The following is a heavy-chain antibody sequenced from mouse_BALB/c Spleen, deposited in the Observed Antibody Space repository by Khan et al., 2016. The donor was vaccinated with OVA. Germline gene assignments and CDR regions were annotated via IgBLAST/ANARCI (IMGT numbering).Heavy chain of an antibody. CDR3: ARLGYAETMDY. CDR1: GYTFTTYG. Sequence: QIQLVQSGPELKKPGVTVKISCKASGYTFTTYGMNWVKQAPGKGLKWMGWINTYTGEPTYVDDFKGRFAFSLETSASTAYLQIKNLKNEDTASYCCARLGYAETMDYWGQGTSVTVSS. J-gene: IGHJ4*01. D-gene: IGHD2-14*01. CDR2: INTYTGEP. V-gene: IGHV9-3-1*01.